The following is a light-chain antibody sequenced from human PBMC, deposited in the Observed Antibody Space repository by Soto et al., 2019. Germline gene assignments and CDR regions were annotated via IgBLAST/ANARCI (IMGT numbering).Light chain of an antibody. CDR1: QSVSSN. V-gene: IGKV3-15*01. Sequence: EIVMTQSPATLSVSPGERATLSCRASQSVSSNLAWYQQKPGQAPRLLIYGASTRATGIPARFSGSGSGTACTLTISSLQSEDVAVYYCQQENNWPPYTFGQGTKLEIK. CDR3: QQENNWPPYT. CDR2: GAS. J-gene: IGKJ2*01.